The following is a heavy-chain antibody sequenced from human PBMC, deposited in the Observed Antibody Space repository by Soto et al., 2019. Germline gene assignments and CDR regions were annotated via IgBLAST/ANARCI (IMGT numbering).Heavy chain of an antibody. CDR3: ARIAMPARPRWYNWFDP. CDR2: MNPNSGET. V-gene: IGHV1-8*02. CDR1: GYTFNDYE. D-gene: IGHD2-2*01. J-gene: IGHJ5*02. Sequence: QEQLVQSAAEVKKPGASVKVSCMTSGYTFNDYEINWVRQATGQGLEWIGWMNPNSGETGYAQRFQGRVTMPTSSSLSTAELELSSLTSDDTAVYYCARIAMPARPRWYNWFDPWGQGTLVTVSS.